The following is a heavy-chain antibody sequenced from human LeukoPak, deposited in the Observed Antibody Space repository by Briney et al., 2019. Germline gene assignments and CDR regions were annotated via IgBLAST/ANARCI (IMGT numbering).Heavy chain of an antibody. CDR2: ISSSSSTI. Sequence: PGGSLRLSCAASGFTFSSYAMSWVRQAPGKGLEWVSYISSSSSTIYYADSVKGRFTISRDNAKNSLYLQMNRLRAEDTAVYYCARQPMKYTTPFDYWGQGTLVTVSS. D-gene: IGHD3-22*01. J-gene: IGHJ4*02. V-gene: IGHV3-48*01. CDR3: ARQPMKYTTPFDY. CDR1: GFTFSSYA.